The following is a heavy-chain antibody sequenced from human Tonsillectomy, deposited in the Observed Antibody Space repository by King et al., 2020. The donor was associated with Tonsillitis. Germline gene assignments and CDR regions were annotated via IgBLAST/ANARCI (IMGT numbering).Heavy chain of an antibody. CDR2: SSAYNGNT. CDR1: GYTFTNYV. J-gene: IGHJ4*02. Sequence: QLVQSGAEVKKPGASVKVSCKASGYTFTNYVISWVRQAPGKGLEWMGWSSAYNGNTNYAQKLQGRVTMTTDTSTSTAYMELRSLRSDDTALYSGARENQSYGGRQVSDYWGQGTLVTVSS. D-gene: IGHD5-18*01. V-gene: IGHV1-18*04. CDR3: ARENQSYGGRQVSDY.